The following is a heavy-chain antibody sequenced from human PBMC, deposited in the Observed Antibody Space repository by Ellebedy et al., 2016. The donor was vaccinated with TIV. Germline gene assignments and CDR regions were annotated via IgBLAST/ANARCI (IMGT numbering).Heavy chain of an antibody. V-gene: IGHV1-18*01. CDR3: ATDLQDYGGNVFDY. CDR1: GYTFTSYG. J-gene: IGHJ4*02. Sequence: ASVKVSCXASGYTFTSYGISWVRQAPGQGLEWMGWISAYNGNTNYAQKLQGRVTMTEDTSTDTAYMELSSLRSEDTAVYYCATDLQDYGGNVFDYWGQGTLVTVSS. D-gene: IGHD4-23*01. CDR2: ISAYNGNT.